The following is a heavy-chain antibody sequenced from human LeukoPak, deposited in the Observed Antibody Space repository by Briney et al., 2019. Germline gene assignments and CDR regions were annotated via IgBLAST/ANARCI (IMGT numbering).Heavy chain of an antibody. V-gene: IGHV4-34*01. D-gene: IGHD3-3*01. J-gene: IGHJ5*02. CDR2: INHSGST. CDR1: GGSFSGYY. Sequence: SETLSLTCAVYGGSFSGYYWSWIRQPPGKGLEWIGEINHSGSTNYNPSLKSRVTISVDTSKNQFSLKLSSVTAADTAVYYCARGSMITIFGVVIKSWFDPWGQGTLVTVSS. CDR3: ARGSMITIFGVVIKSWFDP.